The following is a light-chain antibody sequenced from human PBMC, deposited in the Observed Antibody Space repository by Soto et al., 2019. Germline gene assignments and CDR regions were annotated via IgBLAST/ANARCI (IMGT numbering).Light chain of an antibody. V-gene: IGLV2-11*01. CDR2: DVT. Sequence: QSALTQPRSVSGSPGQSVTISCTGTYSDVGLYDYLSWYQQHPGKAPKLIISDVTKRPSGVPDRFSGSKSGNTASLTISGLHAEDEADYYCCSYAGTYTYVFGSGTKLTVL. J-gene: IGLJ1*01. CDR3: CSYAGTYTYV. CDR1: YSDVGLYDY.